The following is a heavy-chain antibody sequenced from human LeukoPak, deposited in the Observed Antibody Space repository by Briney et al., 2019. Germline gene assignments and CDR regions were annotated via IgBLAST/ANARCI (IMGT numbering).Heavy chain of an antibody. CDR2: INPSGGST. CDR1: GYTFTSYY. Sequence: GASVKVSCKPSGYTFTSYYMHWVRQAPGQGLEWMGIINPSGGSTSYAQKFQGRVTMTRDTSTSTVYMELSSLRSEDTAVYYSARARYKAPVADAYFDYWGQGTLVTVS. J-gene: IGHJ4*02. D-gene: IGHD1-14*01. CDR3: ARARYKAPVADAYFDY. V-gene: IGHV1-46*01.